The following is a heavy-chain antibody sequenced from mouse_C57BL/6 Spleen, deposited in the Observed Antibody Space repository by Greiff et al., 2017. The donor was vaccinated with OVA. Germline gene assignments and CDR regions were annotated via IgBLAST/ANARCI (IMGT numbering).Heavy chain of an antibody. D-gene: IGHD2-3*01. V-gene: IGHV1-64*01. CDR1: GYTFTSYW. CDR2: IHPNSGST. J-gene: IGHJ4*01. Sequence: QVQLQQPGAELVKPGASVKLSCKASGYTFTSYWMHWVKQRPGQGLEWIGLIHPNSGSTNYNEKFKSKATLTVDKSSSTAYMQLSSLTSEDSAVYYCTACGYYALYAMDYWGQGTSVTVSS. CDR3: TACGYYALYAMDY.